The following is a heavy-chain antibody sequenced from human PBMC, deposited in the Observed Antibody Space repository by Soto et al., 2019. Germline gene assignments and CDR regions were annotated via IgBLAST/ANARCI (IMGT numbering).Heavy chain of an antibody. CDR1: GGSISSYY. V-gene: IGHV4-59*01. Sequence: XETLSLTCTVSGGSISSYYWSWIRQPPGKGLEWIGHIYYSGSTNYNPSLKSRVTISVDTSKNQFSLKLSSVTAADTAVYYCASMDCGGDCLPDYWGQGTLVTVSS. J-gene: IGHJ4*02. CDR2: IYYSGST. D-gene: IGHD2-21*02. CDR3: ASMDCGGDCLPDY.